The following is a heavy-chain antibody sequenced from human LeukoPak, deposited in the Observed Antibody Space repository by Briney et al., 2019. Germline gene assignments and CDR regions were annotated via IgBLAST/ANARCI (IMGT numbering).Heavy chain of an antibody. Sequence: GASVKVSCKVSGYTLTELSMHWVRQAPGKGLEWIGGFDPEDGETIYAQKFQGRVTMTEDTSTDTAYMELSSLRSEDTAVYYCATFRYCSGGSCYTSGLDPWGQGTLVTVSS. V-gene: IGHV1-24*01. J-gene: IGHJ5*02. D-gene: IGHD2-15*01. CDR2: FDPEDGET. CDR1: GYTLTELS. CDR3: ATFRYCSGGSCYTSGLDP.